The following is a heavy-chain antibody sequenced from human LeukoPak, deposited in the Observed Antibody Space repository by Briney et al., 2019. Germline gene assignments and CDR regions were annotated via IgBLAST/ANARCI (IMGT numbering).Heavy chain of an antibody. CDR3: ARDAAMAGGYGDKLWGSFDI. J-gene: IGHJ3*02. CDR1: GYTFGSYG. CDR2: ISAYNGNT. Sequence: GASVEVSCKASGYTFGSYGISWVRQAPGQGLEWMGWISAYNGNTNYPQKVQGRVTMTTDTSTTTAYMELRSLRSDDTAVYYCARDAAMAGGYGDKLWGSFDIWGQGTMVTVSS. V-gene: IGHV1-18*01. D-gene: IGHD4-17*01.